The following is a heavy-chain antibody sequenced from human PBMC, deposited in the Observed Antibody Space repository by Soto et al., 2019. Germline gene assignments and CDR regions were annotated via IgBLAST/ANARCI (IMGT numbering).Heavy chain of an antibody. V-gene: IGHV1-18*01. CDR3: ARGRMTTVSSPAFY. J-gene: IGHJ4*02. CDR1: GYAFTSYG. D-gene: IGHD4-17*01. CDR2: ISGYNGNT. Sequence: QVQLVQSGAEVKKPGASVTVSCKASGYAFTSYGITWVRQAPGQGLEWMGWISGYNGNTNYAQKLQGRVTMTKDTXXSTAYNELRSLRSDDTAVYYCARGRMTTVSSPAFYWGQGTLLTVSS.